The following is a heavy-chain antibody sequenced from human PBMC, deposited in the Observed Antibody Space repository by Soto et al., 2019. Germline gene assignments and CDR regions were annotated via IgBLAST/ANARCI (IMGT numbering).Heavy chain of an antibody. CDR3: ARDSGIAAGYYYYGMDV. J-gene: IGHJ6*02. D-gene: IGHD6-13*01. Sequence: GGSLRLSCAASGLTFSDYYMIWIRQAPGKGLEWVSYISISSSYTNYADSVKGRFTISRDNAKNSLYLQMNSPRAEDTAVYYCARDSGIAAGYYYYGMDVWGQGTTVTV. CDR2: ISISSSYT. V-gene: IGHV3-11*06. CDR1: GLTFSDYY.